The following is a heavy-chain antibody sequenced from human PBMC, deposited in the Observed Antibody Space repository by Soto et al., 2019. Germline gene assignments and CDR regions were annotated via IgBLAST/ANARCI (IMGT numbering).Heavy chain of an antibody. CDR1: GGTFNTYT. Sequence: QVQLVQSGAEVKKPGSSVKVSCKASGGTFNTYTISWVRQAPGQGLEWMGRIIPILGIAKYAQKFQGRVTITADKSTSTAYMELSSLRSEDTAVYYCAREIAVAGKTSDVFDNWGQGTMVTVSS. V-gene: IGHV1-69*02. D-gene: IGHD6-19*01. CDR3: AREIAVAGKTSDVFDN. CDR2: IIPILGIA. J-gene: IGHJ3*02.